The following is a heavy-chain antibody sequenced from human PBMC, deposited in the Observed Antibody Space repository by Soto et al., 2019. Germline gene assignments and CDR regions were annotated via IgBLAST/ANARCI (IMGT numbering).Heavy chain of an antibody. D-gene: IGHD1-1*01. CDR1: GGSISTVGHY. V-gene: IGHV4-31*03. Sequence: SETLSLTCSVSGGSISTVGHYWTWIRQPPGKGLEWIGSIYHTGSTYYSKSLRSRLTMSVDTSKSQFPLRLSSVTAADTAVYYCARATGTLRSRNCDYWGQGSLVTVSS. CDR3: ARATGTLRSRNCDY. J-gene: IGHJ4*02. CDR2: IYHTGST.